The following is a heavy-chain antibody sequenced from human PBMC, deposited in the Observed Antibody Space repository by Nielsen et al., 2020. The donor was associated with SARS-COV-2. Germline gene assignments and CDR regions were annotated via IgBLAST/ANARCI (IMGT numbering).Heavy chain of an antibody. D-gene: IGHD5-18*01. Sequence: GGSLRLSCAASGFTFSDYYMSWIRQAPGRGLEWVSFIGSRTSTTYYADSVKGRFTISRDNAKGSLYLQMNSLRDEDTAVYYCARDPTAMVTFYYYYGMDVWGQGTTVTVSS. V-gene: IGHV3-11*04. CDR1: GFTFSDYY. J-gene: IGHJ6*02. CDR3: ARDPTAMVTFYYYYGMDV. CDR2: IGSRTSTT.